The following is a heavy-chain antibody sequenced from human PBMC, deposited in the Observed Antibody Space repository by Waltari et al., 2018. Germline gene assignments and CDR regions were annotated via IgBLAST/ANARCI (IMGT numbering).Heavy chain of an antibody. D-gene: IGHD3-3*01. V-gene: IGHV4-61*02. CDR2: VNTSGST. CDR1: GASVSSGGYS. Sequence: QVQLQESGPGLVKPSQTLSLICTVSGASVSSGGYSWSWTRQPAGKGLEWIGLVNTSGSTNDHPSLKSRVTISVDTSKNQFSLKLSSVTAADTAIYYCARGRGDGANFFFDYWGQGTLVTGSS. J-gene: IGHJ4*02. CDR3: ARGRGDGANFFFDY.